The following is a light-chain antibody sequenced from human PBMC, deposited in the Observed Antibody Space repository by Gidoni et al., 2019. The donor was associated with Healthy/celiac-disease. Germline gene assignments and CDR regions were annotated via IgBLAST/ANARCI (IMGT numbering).Light chain of an antibody. CDR3: QQLNTYPLT. J-gene: IGKJ4*01. Sequence: DIQLTQSPSFLSASVGDRVTITCRASQSISSYLAWYQQKPGKAPKLLIYAASTLQSGVPSRFSGSGSGTEFTLTISSLQPEDFATYYCQQLNTYPLTFGGGTQVEIK. CDR1: QSISSY. CDR2: AAS. V-gene: IGKV1-9*01.